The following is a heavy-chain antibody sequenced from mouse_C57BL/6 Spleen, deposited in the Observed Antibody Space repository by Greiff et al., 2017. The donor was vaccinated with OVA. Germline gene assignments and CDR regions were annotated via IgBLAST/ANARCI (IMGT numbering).Heavy chain of an antibody. Sequence: EVQLQQSGPELVKPGASVKIPCKASGYTFTDYNMDWVKQSHGKSLEWIGDINPNNGGTIYNQKFKGKATLTVDKSSSTAYMELRSLTSEDTAVYYCARRKGIYYDYDERNYYAMDYWGQGTSVTVSS. CDR3: ARRKGIYYDYDERNYYAMDY. D-gene: IGHD2-4*01. J-gene: IGHJ4*01. CDR1: GYTFTDYN. V-gene: IGHV1-18*01. CDR2: INPNNGGT.